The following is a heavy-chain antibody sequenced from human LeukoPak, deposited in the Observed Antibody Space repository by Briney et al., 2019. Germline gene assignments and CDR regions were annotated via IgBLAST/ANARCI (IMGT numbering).Heavy chain of an antibody. D-gene: IGHD3-3*01. J-gene: IGHJ5*02. Sequence: ASVTVSCKGSGYAFTSYDINWVRQATGQGLEWMGWMNPNSGNTGYAQKFQGRVTMTRNTSISTAYMELSSLRSEDTAVYYCARGGATIFGATWGQGTLVTVSS. CDR2: MNPNSGNT. V-gene: IGHV1-8*01. CDR3: ARGGATIFGAT. CDR1: GYAFTSYD.